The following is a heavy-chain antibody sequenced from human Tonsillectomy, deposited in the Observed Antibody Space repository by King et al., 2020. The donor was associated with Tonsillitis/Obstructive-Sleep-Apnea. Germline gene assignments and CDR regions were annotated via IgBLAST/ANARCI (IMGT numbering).Heavy chain of an antibody. Sequence: VQLVESGGGVVQPGRSLRLSCAASGFTFSSYAMHWVRQAPGKGLEWVAVISYDGSNKYYADSVKGRFTISRDNSKNTLYLQMNSLRAEDTAVYYCARITSSGWRTGPFDYWGQGTLVTVSS. CDR2: ISYDGSNK. D-gene: IGHD6-19*01. V-gene: IGHV3-30*01. CDR1: GFTFSSYA. CDR3: ARITSSGWRTGPFDY. J-gene: IGHJ4*02.